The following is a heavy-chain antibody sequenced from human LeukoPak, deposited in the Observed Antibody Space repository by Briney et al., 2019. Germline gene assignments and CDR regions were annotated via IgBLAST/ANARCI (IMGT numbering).Heavy chain of an antibody. Sequence: SETLSLTCTVSGGSISSSSYYWGWIRQPPGKGLEWIGSIYYSGSTNYNPSLKSRVTISVDTSKNQFSLKLSSVTAADTAVYYCARANYGDYGYWYFDLWGRGTLVTASS. CDR3: ARANYGDYGYWYFDL. CDR1: GGSISSSSYY. D-gene: IGHD4-17*01. V-gene: IGHV4-39*07. CDR2: IYYSGST. J-gene: IGHJ2*01.